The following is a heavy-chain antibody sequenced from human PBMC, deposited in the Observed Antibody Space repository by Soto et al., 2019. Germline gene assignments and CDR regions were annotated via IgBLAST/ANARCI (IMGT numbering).Heavy chain of an antibody. Sequence: GESLKISCKGSGYSFTSYWIGWVRQMPGKGLEWMGIIYPGDSDTRYSPSFQGQVTISADKSISTAYLQWSSLKASDTAMYYCARLSGSGSYLSYYYGMDVWGQGTTVTVSS. D-gene: IGHD3-10*01. CDR1: GYSFTSYW. CDR2: IYPGDSDT. CDR3: ARLSGSGSYLSYYYGMDV. J-gene: IGHJ6*02. V-gene: IGHV5-51*01.